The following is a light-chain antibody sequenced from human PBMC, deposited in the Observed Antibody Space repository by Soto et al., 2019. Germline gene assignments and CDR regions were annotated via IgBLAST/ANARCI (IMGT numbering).Light chain of an antibody. Sequence: QSALTQPPSASGSPGQSVTISCTGTSSDVGGYNYVSWYQQHPGKAPKLMIYEVSKRPSGVPDRFSGSKSGNTASLTVSGLQAEDEADYYCSSYAGSKNVVFGGGTQVTVL. CDR2: EVS. CDR3: SSYAGSKNVV. V-gene: IGLV2-8*01. J-gene: IGLJ2*01. CDR1: SSDVGGYNY.